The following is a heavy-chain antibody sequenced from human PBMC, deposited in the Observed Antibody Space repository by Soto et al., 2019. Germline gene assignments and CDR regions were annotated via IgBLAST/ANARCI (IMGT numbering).Heavy chain of an antibody. CDR2: IYWDDDK. D-gene: IGHD2-15*01. Sequence: QITLKESGPTLVQPTQTLTLTCTFSGFSLSTSGVSVGWIRQPPGKALEWLALIYWDDDKRYSPSLKSRHTITKDTSKNQVVLTVTNMDPVDTATYYCAHRRGISYYFFDCWGPGTLVTGSS. J-gene: IGHJ4*02. CDR1: GFSLSTSGVS. V-gene: IGHV2-5*02. CDR3: AHRRGISYYFFDC.